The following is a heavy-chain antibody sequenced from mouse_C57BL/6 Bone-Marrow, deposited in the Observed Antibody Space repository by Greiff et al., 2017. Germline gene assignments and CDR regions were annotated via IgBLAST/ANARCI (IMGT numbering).Heavy chain of an antibody. CDR2: INPSNGGT. V-gene: IGHV1-53*01. CDR3: ARSDYYGSPFAY. D-gene: IGHD1-1*01. Sequence: VQLQQPGTELVKPGASVKLSCKASGYTFTSYWMHWVKQRPGQGLEWIGNINPSNGGTNYNEKFKSKAILTVDKSSSTAYMQLSSLTSEDSAVYYCARSDYYGSPFAYWGQGTLVTVSA. J-gene: IGHJ3*01. CDR1: GYTFTSYW.